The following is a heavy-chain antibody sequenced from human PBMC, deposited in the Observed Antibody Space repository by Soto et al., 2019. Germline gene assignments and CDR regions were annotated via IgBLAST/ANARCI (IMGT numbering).Heavy chain of an antibody. CDR1: GYSFAGYW. Sequence: GESLKISCKGSGYSFAGYWITWVRQKPGKGLEWMGRIDPSDSQTYYSPSFRGHVTISVTKSITTVFLQWSSLRASDTAMFYCARQIYDSDTGPNFQYYFDSWGQGTPVT. CDR2: IDPSDSQT. CDR3: ARQIYDSDTGPNFQYYFDS. J-gene: IGHJ4*02. V-gene: IGHV5-10-1*01. D-gene: IGHD3-22*01.